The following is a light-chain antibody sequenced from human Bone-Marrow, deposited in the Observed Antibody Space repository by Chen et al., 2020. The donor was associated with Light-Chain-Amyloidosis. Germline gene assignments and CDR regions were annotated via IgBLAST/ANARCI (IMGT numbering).Light chain of an antibody. Sequence: QSALSQPASVSGPPGQSITISCIGTSSDVGGDNHVSWYQQHPDKAPKLMIYEVTNRPSWVPDRFSGSKSDNTASLTISGLQTEDEADYFCSSYTITNTLVFGSGTRVTVL. CDR1: SSDVGGDNH. CDR3: SSYTITNTLV. V-gene: IGLV2-14*01. J-gene: IGLJ1*01. CDR2: EVT.